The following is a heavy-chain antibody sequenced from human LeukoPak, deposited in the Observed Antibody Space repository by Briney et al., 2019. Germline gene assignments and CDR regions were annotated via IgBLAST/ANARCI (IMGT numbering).Heavy chain of an antibody. Sequence: PSETQSLTCSVSGGSISSYYLNWIRQPPGKGLEWIGYIYYSGSTKYNPSLKSRVTISVDTSKNQFSLKLSSVTAADTAVYYCASTFQGNFDYWGQGTLVTVSS. D-gene: IGHD2/OR15-2a*01. V-gene: IGHV4-59*01. CDR2: IYYSGST. CDR3: ASTFQGNFDY. CDR1: GGSISSYY. J-gene: IGHJ4*02.